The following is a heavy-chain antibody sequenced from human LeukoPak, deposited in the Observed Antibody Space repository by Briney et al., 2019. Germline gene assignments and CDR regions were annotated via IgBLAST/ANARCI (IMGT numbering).Heavy chain of an antibody. D-gene: IGHD3-22*01. CDR1: GYTFPSYF. J-gene: IGHJ4*02. Sequence: ASVKVSCKASGYTFPSYFMHWVRQAPGQGLEWMGIINPTGGSTTYAQKFQGRVTMTRDTSISTAYMELSRLRSDDTAVYYCARAETYYYDSSGYYTSGPFDYWGQGTLVTVSS. V-gene: IGHV1-46*01. CDR3: ARAETYYYDSSGYYTSGPFDY. CDR2: INPTGGST.